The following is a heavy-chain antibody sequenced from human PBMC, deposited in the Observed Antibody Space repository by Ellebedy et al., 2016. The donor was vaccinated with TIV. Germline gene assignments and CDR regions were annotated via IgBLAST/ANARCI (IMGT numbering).Heavy chain of an antibody. J-gene: IGHJ4*02. CDR3: ARGGEMATPYEFES. D-gene: IGHD5-24*01. CDR2: MNPNSGNT. V-gene: IGHV1-8*01. Sequence: AASVKVSCKASGYTFTSYDINWVRQATGQGLEWMGWMNPNSGNTGYVQKFQGRVTMTRNTSISTAYMELSNLRSDDTAVYYCARGGEMATPYEFESWGQGTLVTVSS. CDR1: GYTFTSYD.